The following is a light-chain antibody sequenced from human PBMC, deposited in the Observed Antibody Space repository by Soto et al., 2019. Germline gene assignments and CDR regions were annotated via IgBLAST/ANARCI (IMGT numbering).Light chain of an antibody. CDR1: QSISSSY. J-gene: IGKJ2*01. CDR2: AAS. V-gene: IGKV3-20*01. CDR3: QHYGSTPYT. Sequence: EIVLTQSPGTLSLSPGERATLSCRASQSISSSYLAWYQQKPGQSPRLLIYAASSRATGIPDRFSGSWSGTDFTLTISRLEPEDFAVYYCQHYGSTPYTFGQGTKLEIK.